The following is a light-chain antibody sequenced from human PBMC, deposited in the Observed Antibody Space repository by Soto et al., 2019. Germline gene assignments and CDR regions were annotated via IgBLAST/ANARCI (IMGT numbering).Light chain of an antibody. CDR1: NIGSKG. J-gene: IGLJ2*01. V-gene: IGLV3-21*04. Sequence: SYVLTQPPSVSVAPGKTASISCGGNNIGSKGVHWYQQKPGQAPVLVIYSDTDLPPVIPDRFSGSNAANLATLAISRVEAGDEADDYCQVWDSGSAHVVFGGGTNLTVL. CDR2: SDT. CDR3: QVWDSGSAHVV.